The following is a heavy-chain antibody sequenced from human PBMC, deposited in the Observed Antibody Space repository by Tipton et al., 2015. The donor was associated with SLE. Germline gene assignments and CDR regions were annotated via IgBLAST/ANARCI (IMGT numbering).Heavy chain of an antibody. V-gene: IGHV4-38-2*01. D-gene: IGHD5-12*01. CDR3: AGHPDVATMLVDV. J-gene: IGHJ6*02. CDR1: AYSISSGYY. Sequence: TLSLTCVVSAYSISSGYYCGWLRQPPGKGLEWIGSNYHNENTYYNPSLKSRVTISVDTSKNQFSLKVTSLTAAGTADNCCAGHPDVATMLVDVWGQGTTVAVSS. CDR2: NYHNENT.